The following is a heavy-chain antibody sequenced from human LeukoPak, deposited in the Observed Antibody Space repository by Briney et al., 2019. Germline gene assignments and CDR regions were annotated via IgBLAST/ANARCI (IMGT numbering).Heavy chain of an antibody. CDR3: AELGITMIGGV. D-gene: IGHD3-10*02. CDR2: ISSSGSTI. Sequence: GGSLRLSCAASGFTLSNAWMNWVRQAPGKGLEWVSYISSSGSTIYYADSVKGRFTISRDNAENSLYLQMNSLRAEDTAVYYCAELGITMIGGVWGKGTTVTISS. V-gene: IGHV3-48*04. J-gene: IGHJ6*04. CDR1: GFTLSNAW.